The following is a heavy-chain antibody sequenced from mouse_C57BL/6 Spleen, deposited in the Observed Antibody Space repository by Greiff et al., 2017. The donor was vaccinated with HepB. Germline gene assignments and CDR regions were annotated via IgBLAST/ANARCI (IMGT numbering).Heavy chain of an antibody. V-gene: IGHV3-6*01. CDR2: ISYDGSN. CDR3: ARVIATVVSGEFDY. D-gene: IGHD1-1*01. Sequence: EVKLMESGPGLVKPSQSLSLTCSVTGYSITSGYYWNWIRQFPGNKLEWMGYISYDGSNNYNPSLKNRISITRDTSKNQFFLKLNSVTTEDTATYYCARVIATVVSGEFDYWGQGTTLTVSS. J-gene: IGHJ2*01. CDR1: GYSITSGYY.